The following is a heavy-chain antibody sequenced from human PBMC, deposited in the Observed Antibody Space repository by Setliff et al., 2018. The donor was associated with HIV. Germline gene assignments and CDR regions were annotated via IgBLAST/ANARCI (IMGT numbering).Heavy chain of an antibody. Sequence: PETLSLTCAVSGVSISAYFWSWIRQSPEKGLEWIGYIDNSGNTNYSPSLKSRITISRDTSKNQFSLKLNSVTAADAAVYYCARSTPSVGYISEHWGQGTLVTVSS. V-gene: IGHV4-59*01. CDR1: GVSISAYF. J-gene: IGHJ4*02. CDR3: ARSTPSVGYISEH. CDR2: IDNSGNT. D-gene: IGHD5-12*01.